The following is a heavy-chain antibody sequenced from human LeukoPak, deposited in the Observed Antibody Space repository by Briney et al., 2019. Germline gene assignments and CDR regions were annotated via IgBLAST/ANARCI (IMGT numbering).Heavy chain of an antibody. D-gene: IGHD6-19*01. CDR3: ARGGSGYFFDC. Sequence: GGSLRLSCTSSTFTLGTYWMHWVRQVPGEGLVWVARMNADGSGTNYADSVKGRFTISRDNAKNTLSLQMNSLRAEDSAVYYCARGGSGYFFDCWGQGTLVTVSS. CDR2: MNADGSGT. V-gene: IGHV3-74*01. CDR1: TFTLGTYW. J-gene: IGHJ4*02.